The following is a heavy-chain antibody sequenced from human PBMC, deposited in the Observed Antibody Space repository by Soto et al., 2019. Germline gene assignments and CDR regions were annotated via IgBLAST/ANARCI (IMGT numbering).Heavy chain of an antibody. CDR2: ISTSGGNT. V-gene: IGHV3-23*01. Sequence: GGSLRLSCAASGFTFSSYVMNWVRLAPGKGLEWISGISTSGGNTYYADSVKGRFTISRDNSKNTLYLQMNGLRAEDTAVYYCAKGFVGVCYHCSYHFDSWGQGALVTVSS. CDR3: AKGFVGVCYHCSYHFDS. D-gene: IGHD2-8*01. CDR1: GFTFSSYV. J-gene: IGHJ4*02.